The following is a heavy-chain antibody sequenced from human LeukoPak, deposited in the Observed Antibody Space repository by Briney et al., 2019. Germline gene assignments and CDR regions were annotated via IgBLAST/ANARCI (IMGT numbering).Heavy chain of an antibody. CDR1: GFTVSSNY. J-gene: IGHJ4*02. CDR2: IYSGGST. Sequence: HSGGSLRLSCAASGFTVSSNYMSWVRQAPGKGLEWVSVIYSGGSTYYADSVKGRFTISRDNSKNTLYLQMNSLRAEDTAVYYCAREYSGWNDAGFDYWGQGTLVTVSS. D-gene: IGHD1-1*01. V-gene: IGHV3-53*01. CDR3: AREYSGWNDAGFDY.